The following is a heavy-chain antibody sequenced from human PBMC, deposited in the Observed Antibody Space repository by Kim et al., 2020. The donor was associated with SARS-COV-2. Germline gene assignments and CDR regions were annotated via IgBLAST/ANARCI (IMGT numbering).Heavy chain of an antibody. D-gene: IGHD2-2*01. CDR3: VRLPGPAPAEAPLSIDP. J-gene: IGHJ5*02. V-gene: IGHV4-39*01. Sequence: SETLSLTCTISGGSISSSDYYWGWIRQPPGKGLEWIGSIYYRGNTYYNPSLKSRVTISVDTSKIQFSLNLRSVTAADTAVYYCVRLPGPAPAEAPLSIDPWGQGTLVTVSS. CDR2: IYYRGNT. CDR1: GGSISSSDYY.